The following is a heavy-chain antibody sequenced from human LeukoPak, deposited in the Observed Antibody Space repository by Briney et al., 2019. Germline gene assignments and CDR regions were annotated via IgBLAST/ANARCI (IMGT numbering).Heavy chain of an antibody. Sequence: SETLSLTCTVSGGSISGHYWTWIRQPPGKGLEWIGQIHYSGRPDYNPSLKSRVTISVDTSKNQLSVKVTSVTGADTAVYYCARFGVDYDMDVWGQGTTVTVSS. V-gene: IGHV4-59*11. CDR2: IHYSGRP. D-gene: IGHD3-16*01. CDR1: GGSISGHY. J-gene: IGHJ6*02. CDR3: ARFGVDYDMDV.